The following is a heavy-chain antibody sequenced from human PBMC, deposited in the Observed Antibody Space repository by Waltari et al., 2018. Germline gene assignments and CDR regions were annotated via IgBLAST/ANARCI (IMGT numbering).Heavy chain of an antibody. CDR1: GFTFSSYS. Sequence: EVQLVESGGGLVKPGGSLRLSCAASGFTFSSYSMNWVRQAPGKGLEWVSSISSSSSYIDYADSVKGRFTISRDNAKNSLYLQMNSLRAEDTAVYYCARGRGSGSYYNDWGQGTLVTVSS. D-gene: IGHD3-10*01. CDR3: ARGRGSGSYYND. V-gene: IGHV3-21*01. CDR2: ISSSSSYI. J-gene: IGHJ4*02.